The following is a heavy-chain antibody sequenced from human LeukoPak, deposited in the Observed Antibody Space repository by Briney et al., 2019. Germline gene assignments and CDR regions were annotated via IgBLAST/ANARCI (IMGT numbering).Heavy chain of an antibody. CDR2: IIPIFGTA. D-gene: IGHD2-2*03. Sequence: SVKVSCXASGGTFSSYAISWVRQAPGQGLEWMGRIIPIFGTANYAQKFQGRVTITTDESTSTAYMELSSLRSEDTAVYYCARLDRNWFDPWGQGTLVTVSS. V-gene: IGHV1-69*05. J-gene: IGHJ5*02. CDR1: GGTFSSYA. CDR3: ARLDRNWFDP.